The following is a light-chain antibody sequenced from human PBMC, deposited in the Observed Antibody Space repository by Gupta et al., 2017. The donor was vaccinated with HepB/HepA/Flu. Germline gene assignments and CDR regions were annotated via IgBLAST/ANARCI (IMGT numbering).Light chain of an antibody. J-gene: IGLJ3*02. CDR2: GNS. CDR1: SSNIGAGYD. Sequence: QSLLTQPPSVSGARLQRVTISCTGSSSNIGAGYDVHWYQQLPGKAPKLLIYGNSNRPSGVPDRFSGSKSGTSASLAINGLQAEDEAEYYCPSYDSGLSGGVFGGGTKLGVL. CDR3: PSYDSGLSGGV. V-gene: IGLV1-40*01.